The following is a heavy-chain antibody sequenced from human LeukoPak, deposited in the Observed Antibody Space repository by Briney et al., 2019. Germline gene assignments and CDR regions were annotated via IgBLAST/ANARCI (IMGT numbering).Heavy chain of an antibody. D-gene: IGHD3-22*01. V-gene: IGHV3-21*01. CDR3: ARDVEGYDSSGYYFNYYYMDV. Sequence: GGSLRLSCAASGFTFSSYSMNWVRQAPGKVLEWVSSISSSSSYIYYADSVKGRFTISRDNAKNSLYLQMNSLRAEDTAVYYCARDVEGYDSSGYYFNYYYMDVWGKGTTVTVSS. CDR1: GFTFSSYS. J-gene: IGHJ6*03. CDR2: ISSSSSYI.